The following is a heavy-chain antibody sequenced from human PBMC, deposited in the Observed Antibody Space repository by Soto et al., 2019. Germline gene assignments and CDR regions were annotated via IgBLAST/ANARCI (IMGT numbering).Heavy chain of an antibody. Sequence: SETLSLTCTVSGGSVSSGSYYWSWIRQPPGKGLEWIGYIYYSGSTNYNPSLKSRVTISVDTSKNQFSLKLSSVTAADTAVYYCARGLHYGDYIFDYWGQGTLVTVSS. CDR3: ARGLHYGDYIFDY. D-gene: IGHD4-17*01. CDR2: IYYSGST. CDR1: GGSVSSGSYY. J-gene: IGHJ4*02. V-gene: IGHV4-61*01.